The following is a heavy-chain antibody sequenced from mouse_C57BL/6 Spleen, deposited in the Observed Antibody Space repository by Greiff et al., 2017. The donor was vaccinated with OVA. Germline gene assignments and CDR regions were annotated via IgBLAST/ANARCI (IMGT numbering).Heavy chain of an antibody. CDR1: GYTFTSYW. CDR3: SRSSFDF. V-gene: IGHV1-52*01. CDR2: IDPSDSET. J-gene: IGHJ2*01. Sequence: QVQLQQPGAELVRPGSSVKLSCKASGYTFTSYWMHWVKQRPIQGLEWIGNIDPSDSETHYTQKFKDKATLTVDKSSSTAYMQLCSLTSEDSSVSYFSRSSFDFWGQGTTLPVSS.